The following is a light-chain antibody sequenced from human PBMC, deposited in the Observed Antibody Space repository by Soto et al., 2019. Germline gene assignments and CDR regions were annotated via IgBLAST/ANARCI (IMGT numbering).Light chain of an antibody. V-gene: IGKV3-20*01. CDR1: QTVRNNY. CDR3: QQFSSYPLT. CDR2: DAS. Sequence: EFVLTQSPCTLSLSLGERATLSCRASQTVRNNYLAWYQQKPGQAPRLLIYDASSRATGIPDRFSGGGSGTDFTLTISRLEPEDFAVYYCQQFSSYPLTFGGGTKVEIK. J-gene: IGKJ4*01.